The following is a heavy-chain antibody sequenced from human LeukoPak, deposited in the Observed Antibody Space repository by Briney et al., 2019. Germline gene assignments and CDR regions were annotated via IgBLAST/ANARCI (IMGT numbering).Heavy chain of an antibody. V-gene: IGHV3-30*04. CDR1: GFTFNNYA. D-gene: IGHD2/OR15-2a*01. J-gene: IGHJ6*02. CDR2: ISFDGNKK. CDR3: AKNMGPEYYYGMDV. Sequence: PGRSLRLSCAASGFTFNNYAMHWVRQAPGKGLEWVAVISFDGNKKYYADSVKGRFTVSRDSSKNTLFLQMNSLRPEDTAVYYCAKNMGPEYYYGMDVWGQGTTVTVSS.